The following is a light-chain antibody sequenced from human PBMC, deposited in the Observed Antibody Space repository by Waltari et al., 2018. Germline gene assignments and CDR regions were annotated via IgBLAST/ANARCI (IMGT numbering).Light chain of an antibody. J-gene: IGLJ2*01. CDR3: SSYTSTNTVI. CDR1: SSDIGGYNY. V-gene: IGLV2-14*03. CDR2: DVT. Sequence: QSALTQPASVSGSPGQSITISCTGTSSDIGGYNYVPWYQQHPGKAPKLVFFDVTKGPSGVSDRFSGSKSGNTASRTISGLHTDDESDYYCSSYTSTNTVIFGGGTKVTVL.